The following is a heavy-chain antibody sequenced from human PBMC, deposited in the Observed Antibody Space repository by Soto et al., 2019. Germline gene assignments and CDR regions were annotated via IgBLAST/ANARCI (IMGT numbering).Heavy chain of an antibody. J-gene: IGHJ5*02. V-gene: IGHV4-4*07. D-gene: IGHD1-1*01. CDR2: IYATGTT. CDR1: GASISGFY. CDR3: VRDGTKTLRDWFDP. Sequence: SETLSLTCTVSGASISGFYWSWVRKSAGKGLEWIGRIYATGTTDYNPSLKSRVMMSVDTSKKQFSLKLRSVTAADTAVYYCVRDGTKTLRDWFDPWGQGISLTVSS.